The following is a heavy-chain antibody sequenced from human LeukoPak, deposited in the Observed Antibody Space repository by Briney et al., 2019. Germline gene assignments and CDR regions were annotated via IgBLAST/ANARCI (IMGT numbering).Heavy chain of an antibody. V-gene: IGHV2-5*02. CDR3: AHRLGPRGSSWSSAYFDY. CDR2: IYWDDDK. Sequence: SGPPRVKPTQTLTLTCTFSGFSLTTSGVGVGWIRQPPGKALECLALIYWDDDKRYSPSLKSRLTITKDTSKNQVVLTMTNMDPADTATYYCAHRLGPRGSSWSSAYFDYWGQGTLVTVSS. J-gene: IGHJ4*02. D-gene: IGHD6-13*01. CDR1: GFSLTTSGVG.